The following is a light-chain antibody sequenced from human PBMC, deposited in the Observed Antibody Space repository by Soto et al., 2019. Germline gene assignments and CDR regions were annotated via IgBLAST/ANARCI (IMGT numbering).Light chain of an antibody. CDR1: QDIRGA. J-gene: IGKJ5*01. V-gene: IGKV1-13*02. Sequence: IPLTQSPASLSASVGERVTITCRASQDIRGALAWYQQSPGEAPQLLIYDASTLESGVPSSFSGSSSGTHFTLTISSLQPEDFATYYCRQLLSYPITFGQGTRLEI. CDR3: RQLLSYPIT. CDR2: DAS.